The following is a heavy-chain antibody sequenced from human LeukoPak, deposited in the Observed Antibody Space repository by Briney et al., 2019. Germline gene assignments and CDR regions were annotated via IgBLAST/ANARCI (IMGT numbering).Heavy chain of an antibody. V-gene: IGHV1-69*05. J-gene: IGHJ4*02. Sequence: GASVKVSCKASGGTFSSYAISWVRQAPGQGLEWMGRIIPIFGTANYAQKFQGRVTITTDESTSTAYMELSSLRSEDTAVYYCVYGLGSYHYFDYWGQGTLVTVSS. CDR2: IIPIFGTA. CDR3: VYGLGSYHYFDY. CDR1: GGTFSSYA. D-gene: IGHD3-10*01.